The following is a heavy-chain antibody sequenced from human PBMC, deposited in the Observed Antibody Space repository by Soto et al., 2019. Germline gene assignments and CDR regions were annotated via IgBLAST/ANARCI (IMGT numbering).Heavy chain of an antibody. D-gene: IGHD3-10*01. Sequence: EVQLLESGGGLVQPGGSLRLSCAASGVTFSSYAMSWVRQAPGKGLEWVSAISGSGGSTYYADSVKGRFTISRDNSKNTLYLQMNSMRAEDTAVYYCAKAGGFGVYWYFDLWGRGTLVTVSS. CDR1: GVTFSSYA. V-gene: IGHV3-23*01. CDR3: AKAGGFGVYWYFDL. J-gene: IGHJ2*01. CDR2: ISGSGGST.